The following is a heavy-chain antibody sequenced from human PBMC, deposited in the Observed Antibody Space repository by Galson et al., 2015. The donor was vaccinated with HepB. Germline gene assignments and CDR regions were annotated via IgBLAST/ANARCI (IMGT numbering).Heavy chain of an antibody. J-gene: IGHJ6*02. CDR2: INAGNGNT. D-gene: IGHD2-2*01. CDR1: GYTFTSYA. V-gene: IGHV1-3*01. CDR3: ARDEYLSPLYYYYYGMDV. Sequence: GYTFTSYAMHWVRQAPGQRLEWMGWINAGNGNTKYSQKFQGRVTITRDTSASTAYMELSSLRSEDTAVYYCARDEYLSPLYYYYYGMDVWGQGTTVTVSS.